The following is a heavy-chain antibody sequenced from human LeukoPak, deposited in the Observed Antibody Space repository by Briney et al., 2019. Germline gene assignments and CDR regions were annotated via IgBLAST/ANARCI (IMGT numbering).Heavy chain of an antibody. D-gene: IGHD2-2*01. CDR2: IYYSGNT. V-gene: IGHV4-59*12. CDR3: ARVIVVVPPHYYYMDV. Sequence: SETLSLTCTVSGGSISTYYWSWIRQPPGKGLEWIGYIYYSGNTYYNPSLKSRVTISVDTSKNQFSLKLSSVTAADTAVYYCARVIVVVPPHYYYMDVWGKGTTVTVSS. J-gene: IGHJ6*03. CDR1: GGSISTYY.